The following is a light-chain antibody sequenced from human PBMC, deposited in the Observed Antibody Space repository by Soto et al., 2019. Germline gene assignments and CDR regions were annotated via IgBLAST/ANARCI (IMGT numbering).Light chain of an antibody. CDR1: SSDVGGYNY. Sequence: QAVVTQPPSASGSPGQSVTISCTGTSSDVGGYNYVSWYQQHPGKAPKLMIYEVSKRPSGDPDRFSGSKSGNTASLTVSGLQAEDEADYYCSSYAGSNNFVVFGTGTKLTVL. CDR3: SSYAGSNNFVV. V-gene: IGLV2-8*01. J-gene: IGLJ1*01. CDR2: EVS.